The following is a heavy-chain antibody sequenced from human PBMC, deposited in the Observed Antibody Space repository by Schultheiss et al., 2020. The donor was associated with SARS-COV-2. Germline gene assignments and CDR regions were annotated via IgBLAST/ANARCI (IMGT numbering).Heavy chain of an antibody. CDR2: IYPGDSDT. J-gene: IGHJ3*02. V-gene: IGHV5-51*01. Sequence: GESLKISCKGSGYSFTSYWIGWVRQMPGKGLEWMGIIYPGDSDTRYSPSFQGHVTISADKSISTAYLHWSSLKASDTAMYYCARRSTSWFDAFDIWGQGTMVTVSS. CDR1: GYSFTSYW. D-gene: IGHD2-2*01. CDR3: ARRSTSWFDAFDI.